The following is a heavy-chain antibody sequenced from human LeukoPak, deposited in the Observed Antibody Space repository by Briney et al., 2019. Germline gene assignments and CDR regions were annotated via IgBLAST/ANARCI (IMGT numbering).Heavy chain of an antibody. V-gene: IGHV1-46*01. CDR3: ARVPGVGYCSSTSCYSSGMDV. CDR1: GYTFTSYY. CDR2: INPRGGST. Sequence: ASVKVSCKASGYTFTSYYMHWVRHAPGQGLEWMGIINPRGGSTSYAQKFQGRVTMTMDTSTSTVYMELSSLRSEDTAVYYCARVPGVGYCSSTSCYSSGMDVWGQGTTVTVSS. J-gene: IGHJ6*02. D-gene: IGHD2-2*01.